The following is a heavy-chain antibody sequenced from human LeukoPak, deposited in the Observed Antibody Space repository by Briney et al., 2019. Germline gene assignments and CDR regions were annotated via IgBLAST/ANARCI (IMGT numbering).Heavy chain of an antibody. CDR3: ASPSKWELSDLDY. CDR1: GGSITTGTYY. Sequence: SETPSLTCTVSGGSITTGTYYWAWIRQPPGKGLEWIGSIYYSGSTFYNPSLKSRFAISVDMSNNQFSLRLSSVTAADTAVYYCASPSKWELSDLDYWGQGTLVTVSS. J-gene: IGHJ4*02. D-gene: IGHD1-26*01. CDR2: IYYSGST. V-gene: IGHV4-39*01.